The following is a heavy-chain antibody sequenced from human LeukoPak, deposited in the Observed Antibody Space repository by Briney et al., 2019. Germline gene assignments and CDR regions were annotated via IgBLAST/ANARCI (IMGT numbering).Heavy chain of an antibody. Sequence: ASVKVSCKPSGYTFTGYFIQWVRQAPGQGLEWMGWINPSSGGTNYPQKFQGRVTMTRDTSISTAYMELSRLRSDDTAVYYCARAPDIVLMNGVTPWGQGTLVTVSS. J-gene: IGHJ5*02. D-gene: IGHD2-8*01. CDR3: ARAPDIVLMNGVTP. V-gene: IGHV1-2*02. CDR2: INPSSGGT. CDR1: GYTFTGYF.